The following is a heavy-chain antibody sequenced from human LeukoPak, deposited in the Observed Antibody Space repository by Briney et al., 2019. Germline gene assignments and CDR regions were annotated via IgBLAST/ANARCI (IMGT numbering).Heavy chain of an antibody. CDR2: IHYTGST. V-gene: IGHV4-59*08. Sequence: PSETLSLTCTVSGGSIRSYYWSWIRQPPGRGLEWIGYIHYTGSTNYNPALKSRVTISVDTSKNQFSLQLSSVTATDTAVYFCARHSSSWYPDYWGQGTLVTVSS. CDR1: GGSIRSYY. J-gene: IGHJ4*02. D-gene: IGHD6-13*01. CDR3: ARHSSSWYPDY.